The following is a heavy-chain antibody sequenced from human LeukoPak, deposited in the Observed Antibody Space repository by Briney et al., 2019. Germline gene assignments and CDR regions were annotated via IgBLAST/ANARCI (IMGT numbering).Heavy chain of an antibody. CDR1: GFTFSNYA. V-gene: IGHV3-23*01. CDR2: ISGNGGRT. D-gene: IGHD6-13*01. Sequence: GGSLRLSCAASGFTFSNYAMNWVRQAPGKGLEWVSGISGNGGRTYYADSVQGRFTISRDDSRNTLYLQMNSPRADDTAVYYCARIGYRSSSFDCWGQGTLVTVSS. J-gene: IGHJ4*02. CDR3: ARIGYRSSSFDC.